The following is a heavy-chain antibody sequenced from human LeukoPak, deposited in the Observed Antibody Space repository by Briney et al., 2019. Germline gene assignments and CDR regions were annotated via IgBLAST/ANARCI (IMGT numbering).Heavy chain of an antibody. J-gene: IGHJ6*03. D-gene: IGHD4-23*01. CDR1: GYTFTSYG. CDR3: ARDDYGGNSDYYYYYMDV. CDR2: ISAYSGNT. V-gene: IGHV1-18*01. Sequence: ASVKVSCKASGYTFTSYGISWVRQAPGQGLEWMGWISAYSGNTNYAQKLQGRVTMTTDTSTSTAYMELRSLRSDDTAVYYCARDDYGGNSDYYYYYMDVWGKGTTVTVSS.